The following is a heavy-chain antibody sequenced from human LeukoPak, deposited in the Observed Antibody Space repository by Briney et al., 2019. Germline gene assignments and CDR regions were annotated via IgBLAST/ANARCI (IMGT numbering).Heavy chain of an antibody. J-gene: IGHJ6*03. CDR3: AREVVVVPDPYYYYMDV. D-gene: IGHD2-2*01. Sequence: SETLSLTCAVYGGSFSGYYWSWIRQPPGKGLEWIGELNHSGSTNYNPSLKSRVTISVDTSKNQFSLKLSSVTAADTAVYYCAREVVVVPDPYYYYMDVWGKGTTVTVS. CDR1: GGSFSGYY. CDR2: LNHSGST. V-gene: IGHV4-34*01.